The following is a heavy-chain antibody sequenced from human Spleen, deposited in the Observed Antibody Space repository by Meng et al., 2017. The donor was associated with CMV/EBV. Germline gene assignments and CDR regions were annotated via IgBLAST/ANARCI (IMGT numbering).Heavy chain of an antibody. D-gene: IGHD6-13*01. V-gene: IGHV3-21*01. J-gene: IGHJ6*02. Sequence: GESLKISCEASGFIVSDYTMSWVRQAPGKGLEWVSSISTSSNYMYYADSVKGRFTISRDNAENSLYLQMNSLRAEDTAVYYCARAYASIAAGGYYAMDVWGQGTTVTVSS. CDR2: ISTSSNYM. CDR1: GFIVSDYT. CDR3: ARAYASIAAGGYYAMDV.